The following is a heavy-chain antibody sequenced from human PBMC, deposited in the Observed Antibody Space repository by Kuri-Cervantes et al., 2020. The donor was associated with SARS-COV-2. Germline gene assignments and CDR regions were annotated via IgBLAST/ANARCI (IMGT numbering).Heavy chain of an antibody. Sequence: GGSLRLSCAASGSTFSSYSMNWVRQAPGKGLEWVSYISSSSSTIYYADSVKGRFTISRVNAKNSLYLQMNSLRAEDTAVYYCARVEGISLDYWGQGTLVTVSS. CDR1: GSTFSSYS. J-gene: IGHJ4*02. CDR2: ISSSSSTI. D-gene: IGHD3-3*01. V-gene: IGHV3-48*01. CDR3: ARVEGISLDY.